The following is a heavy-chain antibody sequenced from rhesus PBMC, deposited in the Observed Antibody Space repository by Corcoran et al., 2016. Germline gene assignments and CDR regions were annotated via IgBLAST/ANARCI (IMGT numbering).Heavy chain of an antibody. Sequence: QVQLQVSGPGLVKPSETLSLTCAVSGGSISSSNWWSWIRQPPGKGLEWIGYISGSSGSTYYNPSLNGRVTISTDTSKNQFSLKLSSVTAADTAVYYCARASLSWFPYDYWGQGALVTVSS. V-gene: IGHV4-65*01. CDR3: ARASLSWFPYDY. CDR1: GGSISSSNW. D-gene: IGHD6-13*01. CDR2: ISGSSGST. J-gene: IGHJ4*01.